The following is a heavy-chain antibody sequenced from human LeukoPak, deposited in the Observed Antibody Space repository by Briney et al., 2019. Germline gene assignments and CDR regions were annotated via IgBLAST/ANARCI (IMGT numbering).Heavy chain of an antibody. V-gene: IGHV4-59*12. CDR1: GGSISSYY. J-gene: IGHJ3*02. Sequence: SETLSLTCTVSGGSISSYYWSWIRQPPGKGLEWIGYIYYSGSTNYNPSLKSRVTISVDTSKNQFSLKLSSVTAADTAVYYCARGDKAVGLQIWGQGTMVTVSS. CDR2: IYYSGST. D-gene: IGHD6-19*01. CDR3: ARGDKAVGLQI.